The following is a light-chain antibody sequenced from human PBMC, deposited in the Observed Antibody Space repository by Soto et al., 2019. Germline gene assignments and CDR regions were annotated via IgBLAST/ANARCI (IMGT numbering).Light chain of an antibody. J-gene: IGLJ1*01. CDR3: SSYTSGSTPYV. CDR1: SSDVGSYNY. V-gene: IGLV2-14*01. Sequence: HSVLTQPASVSGTPGQSITISCTGTSSDVGSYNYVSWYQQHPGKAPKLMIYEVSNRPSGVSSRFSGSKSGNTAPLTISGLQPEDEADYYCSSYTSGSTPYVFGTGTKV. CDR2: EVS.